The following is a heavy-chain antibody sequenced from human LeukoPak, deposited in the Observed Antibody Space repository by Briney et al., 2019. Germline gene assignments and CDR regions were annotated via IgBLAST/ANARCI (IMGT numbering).Heavy chain of an antibody. J-gene: IGHJ4*02. CDR3: ARRGVYFYDSSGRANYYFDY. Sequence: GASVKVSCKASGYTFTGYYMHWVRQPPGQGLEWVGWITPYNGNTNYAQKLQGRVTMTTDTSTTTAYMELRSLRPDDTAMYYCARRGVYFYDSSGRANYYFDYWGQGTLVTVSS. CDR2: ITPYNGNT. D-gene: IGHD3-22*01. V-gene: IGHV1-18*04. CDR1: GYTFTGYY.